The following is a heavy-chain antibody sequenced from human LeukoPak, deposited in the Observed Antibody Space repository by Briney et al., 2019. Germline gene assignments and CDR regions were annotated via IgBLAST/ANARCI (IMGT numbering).Heavy chain of an antibody. Sequence: SGGSLRLSCAASGFTFSSYSMDWVRQAPGKGLEWVSSITTSSSYIYYADSVKGRFTISRDNARNSLYLQMDSLKTEDTAVYYCTTDRYSGSYFRSYYFDYWGQGTLVTVSS. CDR2: ITTSSSYI. CDR1: GFTFSSYS. V-gene: IGHV3-21*03. CDR3: TTDRYSGSYFRSYYFDY. D-gene: IGHD1-26*01. J-gene: IGHJ4*02.